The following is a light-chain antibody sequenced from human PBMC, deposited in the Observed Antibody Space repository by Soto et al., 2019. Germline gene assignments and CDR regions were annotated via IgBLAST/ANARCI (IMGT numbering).Light chain of an antibody. Sequence: DIQLTQSPSTLSASVGDRVTVTCRASQRIDRYLAWYQQKPGKAPKLLVYDASTLEGGVPSSFSGSGSATEFILTISSLQPDDFATYYCQQYNDYQYTFGQGTKLEIK. CDR2: DAS. CDR3: QQYNDYQYT. J-gene: IGKJ2*01. CDR1: QRIDRY. V-gene: IGKV1-5*01.